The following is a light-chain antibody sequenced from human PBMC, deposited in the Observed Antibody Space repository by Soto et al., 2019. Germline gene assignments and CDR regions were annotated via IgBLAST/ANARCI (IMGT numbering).Light chain of an antibody. V-gene: IGKV1-33*01. CDR2: DAS. CDR1: QDISNY. CDR3: QKYDSPPLT. J-gene: IGKJ3*01. Sequence: DIQMTQSPSSLSASVGDRVTISCQASQDISNYLNWYQHKEGKAPKLLIYDASNLETGVPSRFSGRRSGTDFTPTISTQRAEGNAIYYCQKYDSPPLTFGPGTKVDIK.